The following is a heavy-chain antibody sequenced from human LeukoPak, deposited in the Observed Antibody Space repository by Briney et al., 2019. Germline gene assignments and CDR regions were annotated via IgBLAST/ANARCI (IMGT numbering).Heavy chain of an antibody. J-gene: IGHJ4*02. CDR2: INHSGST. Sequence: SETLSLTCAVYGGSFSGYYWSWIRQPPGKGLEWIGEINHSGSTNYNPSLKSRVTISVDTSKNQFSLKLSSVTAADTAVYYCARGIRGYSGPPFYWGQGALVTVSS. D-gene: IGHD5-12*01. CDR1: GGSFSGYY. CDR3: ARGIRGYSGPPFY. V-gene: IGHV4-34*01.